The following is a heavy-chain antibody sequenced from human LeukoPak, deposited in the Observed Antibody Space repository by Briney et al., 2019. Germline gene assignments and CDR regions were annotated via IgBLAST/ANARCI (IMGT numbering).Heavy chain of an antibody. D-gene: IGHD6-19*01. CDR2: IYSGGDT. CDR1: GFSVSSNF. J-gene: IGHJ4*02. V-gene: IGHV3-66*01. Sequence: QPGGSLRLSCAASGFSVSSNFMSWVRQAPGKGLECVSVIYSGGDTYYADSVRGRFTISRDNSKNTLYLQMHSLRPEDTAVYYCARGATVAGDFDYWGQGTLVTVSS. CDR3: ARGATVAGDFDY.